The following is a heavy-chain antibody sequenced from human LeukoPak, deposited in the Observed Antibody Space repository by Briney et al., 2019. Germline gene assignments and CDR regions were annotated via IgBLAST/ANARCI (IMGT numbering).Heavy chain of an antibody. D-gene: IGHD3-10*01. CDR1: GFTFSNYW. J-gene: IGHJ4*02. V-gene: IGHV3-74*03. Sequence: PGGSLRLSCAASGFTFSNYWLHWARHAPGKGLVWVSRINRDGSNTKYADSVKGRFTVTRDNAKNTLNLQMNSLRAEDTAVYYCARDKKSGESSEIDYWGEGTLVTVSS. CDR2: INRDGSNT. CDR3: ARDKKSGESSEIDY.